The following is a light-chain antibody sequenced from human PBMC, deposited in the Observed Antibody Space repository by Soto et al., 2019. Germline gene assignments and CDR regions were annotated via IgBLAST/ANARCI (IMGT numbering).Light chain of an antibody. CDR1: QSISSW. CDR3: QQTYSTPPT. J-gene: IGKJ5*01. Sequence: DNQMNQSPSTLSASVGDRVTITCRASQSISSWLAWYQQKPGKAPKLLIYKASTLESGVPSNFSGSGPGTEFTLTINILQPEDFATYYCQQTYSTPPTFGQGTLLEIK. V-gene: IGKV1-5*03. CDR2: KAS.